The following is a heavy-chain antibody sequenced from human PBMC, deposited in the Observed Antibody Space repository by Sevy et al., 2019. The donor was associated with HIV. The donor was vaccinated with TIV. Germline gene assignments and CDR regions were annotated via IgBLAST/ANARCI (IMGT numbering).Heavy chain of an antibody. CDR2: ISYDGSNK. CDR3: ARDDHYDFWSGYPVGY. CDR1: GFTFSSYA. J-gene: IGHJ4*02. V-gene: IGHV3-30*04. D-gene: IGHD3-3*01. Sequence: GGSLRLSCAASGFTFSSYAMHWVRQAPGKGLEWVAVISYDGSNKYYADSVKGQFTISRDNSKNTLYLQMNSLRAEDTAVYYCARDDHYDFWSGYPVGYWGQGTLVTVSS.